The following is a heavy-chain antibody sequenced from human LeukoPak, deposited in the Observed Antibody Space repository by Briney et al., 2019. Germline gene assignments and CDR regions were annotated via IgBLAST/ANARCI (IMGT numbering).Heavy chain of an antibody. CDR1: GGTFSSYA. Sequence: SVKVSCKASGGTFSSYAISWVRQAPGQGLEWMGGIIPIFGTANYAQKFQGRVTITTDESTSTAYMELSSLRSEDTVVYYCARAAGLWSYYFDYWGQGTLVTVSS. CDR2: IIPIFGTA. J-gene: IGHJ4*02. D-gene: IGHD5-18*01. V-gene: IGHV1-69*05. CDR3: ARAAGLWSYYFDY.